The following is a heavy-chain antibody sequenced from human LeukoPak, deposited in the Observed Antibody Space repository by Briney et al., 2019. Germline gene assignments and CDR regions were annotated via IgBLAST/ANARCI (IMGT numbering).Heavy chain of an antibody. Sequence: GGSLRLSCTASGFTFSSYSMIWVRQAPGKGLEWVSYISSSSSTIYYADSVKGRFTISRDNAKNSLYLQMNSLRAEDTAVYYCARVRGGDAMVWGVTFDYWGQGTLVTVSS. D-gene: IGHD3-10*01. CDR3: ARVRGGDAMVWGVTFDY. CDR2: ISSSSSTI. CDR1: GFTFSSYS. J-gene: IGHJ4*02. V-gene: IGHV3-48*01.